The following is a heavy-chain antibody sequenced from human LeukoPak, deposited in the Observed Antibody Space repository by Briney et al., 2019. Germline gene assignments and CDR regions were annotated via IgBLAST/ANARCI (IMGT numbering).Heavy chain of an antibody. J-gene: IGHJ4*02. CDR3: ARDLELGIAARPLDY. D-gene: IGHD6-6*01. CDR1: GFTFSSYG. V-gene: IGHV3-33*08. Sequence: GGSLRLSCAASGFTFSSYGMHWVRQAPGKGLEWVAVIWYDGSNKYYADSVKGRFTISRDNSKNTLYLQMNSLRAGDTAVYYCARDLELGIAARPLDYWGQGTLVTVSS. CDR2: IWYDGSNK.